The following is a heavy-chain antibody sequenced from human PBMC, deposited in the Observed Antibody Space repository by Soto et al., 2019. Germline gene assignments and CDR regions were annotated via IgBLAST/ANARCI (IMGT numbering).Heavy chain of an antibody. V-gene: IGHV3-30*18. CDR1: GFTFSNYG. CDR3: AKAVGDCSSTSCRDYYYYYGMDV. J-gene: IGHJ6*02. CDR2: ISYDGSNK. Sequence: GGSLRLSCAASGFTFSNYGMHWVRQAPGKGLEWVAVISYDGSNKYYSDSVKGRFTISRDNSKNTLYLQMNSLRGEDTAVYNCAKAVGDCSSTSCRDYYYYYGMDVWGQGTTVTVSS. D-gene: IGHD2-2*03.